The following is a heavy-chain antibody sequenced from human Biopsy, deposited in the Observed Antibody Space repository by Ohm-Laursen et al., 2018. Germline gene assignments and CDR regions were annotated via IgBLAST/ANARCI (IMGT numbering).Heavy chain of an antibody. V-gene: IGHV3-23*01. CDR2: ISGSGGNT. CDR3: AKGGYCTTSSCYMDLDY. Sequence: RESLRISCKASGFTFSDYAMNWVRQAPGKGLEWVSTISGSGGNTYYADSVRGRFTVSRDGSKSTLYLQMSSLSAEDTAFYYCAKGGYCTTSSCYMDLDYWGQGTLVTVSS. CDR1: GFTFSDYA. D-gene: IGHD2-2*02. J-gene: IGHJ4*02.